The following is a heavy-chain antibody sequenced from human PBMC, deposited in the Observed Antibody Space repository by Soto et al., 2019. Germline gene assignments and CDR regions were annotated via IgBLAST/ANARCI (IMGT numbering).Heavy chain of an antibody. Sequence: GGSLRLSCAASGFTFSSYSMNWVRQAPGKGLKWVSYISSSSSTIYYADSVKGRFTISRDNAKNSLYLQMNSLRAEDTAVYYCARDPATYSTYYYYMDVWGKGTTVTVSS. CDR3: ARDPATYSTYYYYMDV. CDR2: ISSSSSTI. CDR1: GFTFSSYS. V-gene: IGHV3-48*01. D-gene: IGHD4-4*01. J-gene: IGHJ6*03.